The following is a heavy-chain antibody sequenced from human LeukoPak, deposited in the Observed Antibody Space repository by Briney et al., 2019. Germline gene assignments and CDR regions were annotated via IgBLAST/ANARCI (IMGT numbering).Heavy chain of an antibody. CDR3: ARGEPYYYGSGSYYAFDI. J-gene: IGHJ3*02. CDR2: ISYSGNT. CDR1: GGSTNNYY. D-gene: IGHD3-10*01. V-gene: IGHV4-59*01. Sequence: SETLSLTCTVSGGSTNNYYWSWLRQPPGKELEWIGYISYSGNTDSNPSLKSRVTISVDTSKNQFSLKLSSVTAADTAVYYCARGEPYYYGSGSYYAFDIWGQGTMVTVSS.